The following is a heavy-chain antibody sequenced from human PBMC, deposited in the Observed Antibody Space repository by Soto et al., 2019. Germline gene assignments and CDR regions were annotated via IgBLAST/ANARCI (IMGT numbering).Heavy chain of an antibody. V-gene: IGHV3-23*01. J-gene: IGHJ4*02. CDR3: ARENSGYETYYFDY. D-gene: IGHD5-12*01. CDR1: GFTFGNYG. CDR2: ISSTGRRT. Sequence: PGGSLRLSCGTSGFTFGNYGMGWVRQAPGKGLYWVSGISSTGRRTYYADSVKGRFTISRDNSKNTLYLQMDSLRDEDTAVYYCARENSGYETYYFDYWGQGTLVTVSS.